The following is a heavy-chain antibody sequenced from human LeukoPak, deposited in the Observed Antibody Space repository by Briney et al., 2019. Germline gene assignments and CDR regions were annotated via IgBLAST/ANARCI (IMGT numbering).Heavy chain of an antibody. V-gene: IGHV4-34*01. D-gene: IGHD1-26*01. CDR3: ARRGSYRSFPY. CDR2: INHSGST. CDR1: GGSFSGYY. Sequence: SETLSLTCAVYGGSFSGYYWSWIRQPPGKGLEWIGEINHSGSTNYNPALKSRVTISVDTSKNQFSLKLSSVTAADTAVYYCARRGSYRSFPYWGQGTLVTVSS. J-gene: IGHJ4*02.